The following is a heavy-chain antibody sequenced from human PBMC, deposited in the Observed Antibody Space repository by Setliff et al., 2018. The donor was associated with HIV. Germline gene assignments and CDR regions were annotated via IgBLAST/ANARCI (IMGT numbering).Heavy chain of an antibody. J-gene: IGHJ4*02. CDR2: INPSGVTT. Sequence: ASVKVSCKASGYTFTSYYMHWVRQGPGQGLEWMGMINPSGVTTNYAQKFQGRITMTRDTSTSTVYMELRSLRSDDTAVYYCARDRIPSKWLLESDYWGQGTLVTVSS. CDR3: ARDRIPSKWLLESDY. V-gene: IGHV1-46*01. CDR1: GYTFTSYY. D-gene: IGHD3-22*01.